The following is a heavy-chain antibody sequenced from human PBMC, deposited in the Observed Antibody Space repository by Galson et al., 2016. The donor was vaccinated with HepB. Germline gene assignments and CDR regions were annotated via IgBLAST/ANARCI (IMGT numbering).Heavy chain of an antibody. CDR1: GFTVRSNY. J-gene: IGHJ4*02. Sequence: SLRLSCAASGFTVRSNYMTWVRQAPGKGPEWVSVIYSGGSTTYADSVKGRFTISRDSSKNTLYLQMNTLRPEATAVYYCARRSDSLLVVTGDCWGQGTLVTVSS. V-gene: IGHV3-66*02. CDR2: IYSGGST. D-gene: IGHD2-8*02. CDR3: ARRSDSLLVVTGDC.